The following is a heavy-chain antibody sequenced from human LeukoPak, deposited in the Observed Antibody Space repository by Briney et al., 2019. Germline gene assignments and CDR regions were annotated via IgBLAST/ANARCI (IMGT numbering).Heavy chain of an antibody. CDR2: IYNTVDV. CDR1: GGSVIGSY. CDR3: ARSRNYDTTGFNPSYYLDS. Sequence: SETLSVTCTVSGGSVIGSYWTWIRQSPGGSLQYLGYIYNTVDVNYSPSLKSRVTISIDMSRNQVSLRLTSVTAADTAIYYCARSRNYDTTGFNPSYYLDSWGQGALVTVAS. V-gene: IGHV4-59*02. D-gene: IGHD3-22*01. J-gene: IGHJ4*02.